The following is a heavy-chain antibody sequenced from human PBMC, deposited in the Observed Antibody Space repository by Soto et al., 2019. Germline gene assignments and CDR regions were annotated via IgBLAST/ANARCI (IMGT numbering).Heavy chain of an antibody. V-gene: IGHV3-23*01. CDR3: ASYYYYDSSGYPY. J-gene: IGHJ4*02. CDR1: GFTFSSYA. CDR2: ISGSGGST. Sequence: PGGSLRLSCAASGFTFSSYAMSWVRQAPGKGLEWVSAISGSGGSTYYADSVKGRFTISRDNSKNTLYLQMNSLRAEDTAVYYCASYYYYDSSGYPYWGQGTLVTVSS. D-gene: IGHD3-22*01.